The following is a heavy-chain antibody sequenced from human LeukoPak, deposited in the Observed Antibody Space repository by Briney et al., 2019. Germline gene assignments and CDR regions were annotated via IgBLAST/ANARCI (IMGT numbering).Heavy chain of an antibody. CDR3: VRGGPGDY. CDR1: RGAISSINW. V-gene: IGHV4-4*02. J-gene: IGHJ4*02. Sequence: SETLSLTSAVSRGAISSINWWTWVGRPPGKGLDGIGEIYHSGTTNYTPSLKIQFTISEDTSKNQFSLKRTPLPVPDTPVIYWVRGGPGDYWGQGTLVTVSS. CDR2: IYHSGTT.